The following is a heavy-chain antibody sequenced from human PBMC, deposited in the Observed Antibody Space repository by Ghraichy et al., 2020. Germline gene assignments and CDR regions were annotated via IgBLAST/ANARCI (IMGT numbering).Heavy chain of an antibody. Sequence: GGSLRLSCAASGFTVNSNFINWVRQAPGKGLEWVSVIYGGGTTYYADSVKGRFILSRDNSKNTLYLQMNSLRVEDTAVYYCAREGMTRYCSGGNCYRGAFDIWGQGTKVTVS. V-gene: IGHV3-53*01. CDR1: GFTVNSNF. J-gene: IGHJ3*02. D-gene: IGHD2-15*01. CDR3: AREGMTRYCSGGNCYRGAFDI. CDR2: IYGGGTT.